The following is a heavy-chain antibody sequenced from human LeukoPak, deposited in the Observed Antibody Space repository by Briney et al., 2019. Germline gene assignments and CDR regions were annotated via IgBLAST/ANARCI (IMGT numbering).Heavy chain of an antibody. Sequence: SETLSLTCTVSGGSISSYYWSWIRQPPGKGLEWIGYIYYSGSTNYNPSLKSRVTISVDTSKNQFSLKLSSVTAADTAVYYCARGKVGATPDYWGQGTLVTVSS. CDR2: IYYSGST. J-gene: IGHJ4*02. V-gene: IGHV4-59*01. CDR1: GGSISSYY. CDR3: ARGKVGATPDY. D-gene: IGHD1-26*01.